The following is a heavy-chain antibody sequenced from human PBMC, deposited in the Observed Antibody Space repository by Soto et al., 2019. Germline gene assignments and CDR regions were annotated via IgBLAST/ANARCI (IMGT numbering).Heavy chain of an antibody. CDR1: GGSISSGGYS. CDR2: IYHSGST. V-gene: IGHV4-30-2*01. D-gene: IGHD3-10*01. Sequence: QLQLQESGSGLVKPSQTLSLTCAVSGGSISSGGYSWSWIRQPPGKVLEWIGYIYHSGSTYYNPSLKSRVTISVDRSKNQFSLKLSSVTAADTAVYFCARAFAGYYGMDVWGQGTTVTVSS. CDR3: ARAFAGYYGMDV. J-gene: IGHJ6*02.